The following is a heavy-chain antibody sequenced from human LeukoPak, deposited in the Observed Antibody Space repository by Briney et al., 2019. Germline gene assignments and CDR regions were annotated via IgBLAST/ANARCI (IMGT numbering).Heavy chain of an antibody. CDR2: MKSKTNGGTT. D-gene: IGHD3-22*01. V-gene: IGHV3-15*01. Sequence: PGGSLRLSCAASGITFSNAWMTWVRQAPGKGPEWVGRMKSKTNGGTTDYAAPVKVRFTISRDDSKNTLYLQMNSLKTEDTAVYYCSYYYDTSGYVDYWGQGTLVTVSS. J-gene: IGHJ4*02. CDR3: SYYYDTSGYVDY. CDR1: GITFSNAW.